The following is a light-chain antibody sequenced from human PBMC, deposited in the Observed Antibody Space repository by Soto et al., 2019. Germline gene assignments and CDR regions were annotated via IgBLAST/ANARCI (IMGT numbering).Light chain of an antibody. Sequence: QSALTQPASVSGSPGQSITISCTGTSSDVGGYNSVLWYQQHPGKAPKVMIYDVSNRPSGVSNRFSGSKSGNTASLTISGLQAEDEADYYCRSYTSSSTYVFGTGTKLTVL. CDR2: DVS. CDR3: RSYTSSSTYV. V-gene: IGLV2-14*01. CDR1: SSDVGGYNS. J-gene: IGLJ1*01.